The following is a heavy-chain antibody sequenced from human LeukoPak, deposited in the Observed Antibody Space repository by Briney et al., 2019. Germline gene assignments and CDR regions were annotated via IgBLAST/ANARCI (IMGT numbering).Heavy chain of an antibody. CDR1: GFTFGNYA. CDR2: IYSGGST. V-gene: IGHV3-66*01. Sequence: PGRSLRLSCTTSGFTFGNYAMSWVRQASGKGLEWVSVIYSGGSTYYADSVKGRFTISRDNSKNTLYLQMNSLRAEDTAVYYCARGAAAAAYWGQGTLVTVSS. J-gene: IGHJ4*02. CDR3: ARGAAAAAY. D-gene: IGHD6-25*01.